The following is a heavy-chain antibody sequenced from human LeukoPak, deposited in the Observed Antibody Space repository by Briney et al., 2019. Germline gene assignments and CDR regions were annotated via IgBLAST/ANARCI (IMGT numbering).Heavy chain of an antibody. J-gene: IGHJ4*02. CDR3: ARDLSFDW. CDR2: ISYDGSNK. Sequence: PGGSLRLSCAASGFTFSSYAMHWVRQAPGKGLEWVAVISYDGSNKYHADSVKGRFAISRDNSKNTLYLQMNSLRAEDTAVYYCARDLSFDWWGQGTLVTVSS. CDR1: GFTFSSYA. V-gene: IGHV3-30*09.